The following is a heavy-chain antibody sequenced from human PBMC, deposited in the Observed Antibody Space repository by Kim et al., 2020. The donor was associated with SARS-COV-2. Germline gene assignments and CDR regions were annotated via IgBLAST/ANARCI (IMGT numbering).Heavy chain of an antibody. CDR2: IYYSGST. Sequence: SETLSLTCTVSGGSISSSSYYWGWIRQPPGKGLEWIGSIYYSGSTYYNPSLKSRVTISVDTSKNQFSLKLSSVTAADTAVYYCARANVAGYSSSWYLSWFDPWGQGTLVTVSS. CDR3: ARANVAGYSSSWYLSWFDP. D-gene: IGHD6-13*01. J-gene: IGHJ5*02. CDR1: GGSISSSSYY. V-gene: IGHV4-39*01.